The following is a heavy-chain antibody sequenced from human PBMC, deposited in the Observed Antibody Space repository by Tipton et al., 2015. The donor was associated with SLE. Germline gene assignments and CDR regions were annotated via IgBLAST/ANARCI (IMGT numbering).Heavy chain of an antibody. Sequence: SLRLSCAASGFTFRSYAMNWVRQAPGKGLEWVSTISAWGENTFYVDSVKGRFTISRDNSKNTLYLQMGSLRAEDTAIYYCAKPQIHDDSGRYGDYWGQGTVVTVSS. D-gene: IGHD6-19*01. J-gene: IGHJ4*02. CDR2: ISAWGENT. CDR3: AKPQIHDDSGRYGDY. V-gene: IGHV3-23*01. CDR1: GFTFRSYA.